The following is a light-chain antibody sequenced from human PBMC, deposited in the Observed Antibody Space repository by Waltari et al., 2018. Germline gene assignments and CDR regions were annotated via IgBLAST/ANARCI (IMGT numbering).Light chain of an antibody. CDR3: ATWDDSLDGWV. J-gene: IGLJ3*02. Sequence: QSVLTQPPSASGTPGQRVTISCSGSISNIGSNTVNWNQQVPGTAPKGPIFNNNERPSGVPDRFSGSKSCTSASQVIGGLQAEDEAYYYCATWDDSLDGWVFGGGTRLTVL. CDR2: NNN. CDR1: ISNIGSNT. V-gene: IGLV1-44*01.